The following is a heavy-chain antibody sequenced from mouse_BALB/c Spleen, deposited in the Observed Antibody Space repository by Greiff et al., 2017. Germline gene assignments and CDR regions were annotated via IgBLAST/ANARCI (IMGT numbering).Heavy chain of an antibody. CDR2: INPYNDGT. CDR3: AREHGSSYWYFDV. J-gene: IGHJ1*01. Sequence: EVQLQQSGPELVKPGASVKMSCKASGYTFTSYVMHWVKQKPGQGLEWIGYINPYNDGTKYNEKFKGKATLTSDKSSSTAYMELSSLTSEDSAVYYCAREHGSSYWYFDVWGAGTTVTVSS. CDR1: GYTFTSYV. V-gene: IGHV1-14*01. D-gene: IGHD1-1*01.